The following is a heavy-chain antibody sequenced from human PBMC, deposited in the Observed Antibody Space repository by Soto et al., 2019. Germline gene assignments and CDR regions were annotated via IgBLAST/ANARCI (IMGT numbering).Heavy chain of an antibody. CDR1: GSIFSTYA. J-gene: IGHJ3*02. D-gene: IGHD6-19*01. CDR2: VSYDGGNK. V-gene: IGHV3-30*18. Sequence: QGPLVESGGGVVQPGRSLRLSCVDSGSIFSTYAIHWVRQAPGKGLEWVAGVSYDGGNKYYAESVEGRFTLSRDKSKSTLTLQMNSLSPEDTAVYFCAKIKRPVAGTDAFDTWGQGTTVIVSA. CDR3: AKIKRPVAGTDAFDT.